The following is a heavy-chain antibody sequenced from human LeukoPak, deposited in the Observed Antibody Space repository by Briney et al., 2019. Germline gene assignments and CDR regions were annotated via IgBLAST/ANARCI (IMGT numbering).Heavy chain of an antibody. V-gene: IGHV4-39*07. CDR2: IFYSGST. Sequence: PSETLSLTCTVSSGSISTSNYYWGWVRQPPGKALEWIGNIFYSGSTYYSPSLKSRVTISLDTSKNQFSLKLSSVTAADTAVYYCARATAYYYYMDVWGKGTTVTVSS. CDR3: ARATAYYYYMDV. J-gene: IGHJ6*03. CDR1: SGSISTSNYY.